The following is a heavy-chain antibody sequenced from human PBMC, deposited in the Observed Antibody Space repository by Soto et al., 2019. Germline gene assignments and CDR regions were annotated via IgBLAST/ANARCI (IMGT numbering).Heavy chain of an antibody. D-gene: IGHD6-19*01. CDR1: GYTFTSYG. Sequence: APVKVSCKASGYTFTSYGISWVRQAPGQGLEWMGWISAYNGNTNYAQKLQGRVTMTTDTSTSTAYMELRSLRSDDTAVYYCARDPGVAGSFYYFDYWGQGTLVTVSS. CDR2: ISAYNGNT. V-gene: IGHV1-18*01. CDR3: ARDPGVAGSFYYFDY. J-gene: IGHJ4*02.